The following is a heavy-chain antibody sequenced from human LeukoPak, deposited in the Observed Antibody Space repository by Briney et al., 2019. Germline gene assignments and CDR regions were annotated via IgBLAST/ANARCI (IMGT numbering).Heavy chain of an antibody. CDR2: ISHEGTEK. J-gene: IGHJ4*02. CDR3: ATDRGRFFDN. Sequence: GGSLRLSCTASGFTFSSSAMHWVRQAPGTGLEWVAFISHEGTEKYFADSVKGRFTISRDNSKNTLYLQMNSLRDEDTAVYYCATDRGRFFDNWGQGTLVTVAS. CDR1: GFTFSSSA. V-gene: IGHV3-30*03. D-gene: IGHD1-26*01.